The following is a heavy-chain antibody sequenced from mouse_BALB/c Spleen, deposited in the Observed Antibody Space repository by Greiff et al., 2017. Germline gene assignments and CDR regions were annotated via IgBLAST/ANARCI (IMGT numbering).Heavy chain of an antibody. CDR1: GFTFNTYA. D-gene: IGHD2-1*01. CDR3: VRRRDGNYYAMDY. CDR2: IRSKSNNYAT. V-gene: IGHV10-1*02. Sequence: EVQVVESGGGLVQPKGSLKLSCAASGFTFNTYAMNWVRQAPGKGLAWVARIRSKSNNYATYYADSVKDRFTISRDDSQSMLYLQMNNLKTEDTAMYYSVRRRDGNYYAMDYWGQGTSVTVSA. J-gene: IGHJ4*01.